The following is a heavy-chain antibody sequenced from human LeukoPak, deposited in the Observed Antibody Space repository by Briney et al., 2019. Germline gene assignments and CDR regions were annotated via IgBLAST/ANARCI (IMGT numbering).Heavy chain of an antibody. CDR3: ARGKRITIRYYYYMDV. J-gene: IGHJ6*03. CDR2: ISYDGSNK. D-gene: IGHD3-3*01. Sequence: GGSLRLSCAASGFTFSSYAMHWFRQAPGKGLEWVAVISYDGSNKYYADSVKGRFTISRDNSKNTLYLQMNSLRAEDTAVYYCARGKRITIRYYYYMDVWGKGTTVTVSS. V-gene: IGHV3-30*04. CDR1: GFTFSSYA.